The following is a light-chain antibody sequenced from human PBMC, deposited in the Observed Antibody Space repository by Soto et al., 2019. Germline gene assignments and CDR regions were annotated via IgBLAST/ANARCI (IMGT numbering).Light chain of an antibody. CDR2: GAS. CDR3: QQYGSSPYT. V-gene: IGKV3-20*01. Sequence: EIVLTQSPGTLSLSPGERATLSCRASQSVSSSYLAWYQQKPGQAPRLLIYGASSRATGIPDRFRGSGSGTDFTLTISRLEPEDFAVYYCQQYGSSPYTFGQGTKREIK. J-gene: IGKJ2*01. CDR1: QSVSSSY.